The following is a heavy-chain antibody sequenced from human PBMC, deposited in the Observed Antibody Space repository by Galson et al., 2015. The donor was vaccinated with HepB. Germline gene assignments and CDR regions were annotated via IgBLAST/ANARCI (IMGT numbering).Heavy chain of an antibody. D-gene: IGHD3-22*01. Sequence: SLRLSCAASGFTVSSNYMSWVRQAPGKGLEWVSVIYSGGSTYYADSVKGRFTISRHNSENTLYLQMNSLRAEDTAVYYCARESYEDSSGYYDYWGQGTLVTVSS. CDR3: ARESYEDSSGYYDY. CDR1: GFTVSSNY. J-gene: IGHJ4*02. V-gene: IGHV3-53*04. CDR2: IYSGGST.